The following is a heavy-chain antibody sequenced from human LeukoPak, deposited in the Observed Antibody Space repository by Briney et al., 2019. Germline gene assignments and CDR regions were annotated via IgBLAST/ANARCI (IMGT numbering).Heavy chain of an antibody. CDR2: INQDGSDK. D-gene: IGHD1/OR15-1a*01. CDR3: ARFSRTNIGY. J-gene: IGHJ4*02. Sequence: GGSLRLSCAASGFTFSRYWMSWVRQAPGKGLEWVANINQDGSDKNYVDSVKGRFTVSRDNAKNSLYLQMNSLRAEDTAVYYCARFSRTNIGYWGRGILVTVSS. CDR1: GFTFSRYW. V-gene: IGHV3-7*01.